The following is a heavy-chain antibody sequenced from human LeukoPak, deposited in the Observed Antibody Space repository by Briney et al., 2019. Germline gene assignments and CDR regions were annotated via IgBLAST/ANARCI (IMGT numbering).Heavy chain of an antibody. Sequence: GASVKVSCKASGYTFTSYDINWVRQATGRGLEWMGWMNPNSGNTGYAQKFQGRVTMTRNTSISTAYMELSSLRSEDTAVYYCASRVFSDYNDYYYYGMDVWGQGTTVTVSS. J-gene: IGHJ6*02. V-gene: IGHV1-8*01. CDR3: ASRVFSDYNDYYYYGMDV. CDR2: MNPNSGNT. D-gene: IGHD4-11*01. CDR1: GYTFTSYD.